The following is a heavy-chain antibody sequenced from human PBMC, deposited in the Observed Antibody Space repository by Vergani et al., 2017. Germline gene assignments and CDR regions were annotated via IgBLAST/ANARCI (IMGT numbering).Heavy chain of an antibody. CDR2: ISAYNANT. CDR1: GYTFTKFG. V-gene: IGHV1-18*01. CDR3: ARGGGQTALDL. Sequence: QVQLVQSGAEVKKPGASVKVSCKASGYTFTKFGITWVKQAPGQGLQWMGWISAYNANTNFAQKLQGRVFMTTDTSTRTAYMELRSLRSDDTAVYYCARGGGQTALDLWGQGTLVTVSS. J-gene: IGHJ4*02. D-gene: IGHD5-18*01.